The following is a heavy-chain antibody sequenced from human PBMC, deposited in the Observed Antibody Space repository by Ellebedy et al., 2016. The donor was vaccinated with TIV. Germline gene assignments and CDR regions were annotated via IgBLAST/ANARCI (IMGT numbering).Heavy chain of an antibody. CDR1: GGSMSSSNW. Sequence: SETLSLTXAVSGGSMSSSNWWSWVRQPPGEGLKWIGEISHSGNTKYNLSLKSRVTISIDKSKNQFSLKVSSVTAADTAVYYCARSSGYFSIDYWGQGSLVTVSS. CDR2: ISHSGNT. V-gene: IGHV4-4*02. J-gene: IGHJ4*02. CDR3: ARSSGYFSIDY. D-gene: IGHD3-22*01.